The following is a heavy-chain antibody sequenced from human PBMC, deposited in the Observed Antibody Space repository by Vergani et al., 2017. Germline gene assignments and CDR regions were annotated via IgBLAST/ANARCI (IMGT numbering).Heavy chain of an antibody. CDR3: ASAVYWFDP. CDR1: GYSISSGYY. V-gene: IGHV4-38-2*01. Sequence: QVQLQESGPGLVKPSETLSLTCAVSGYSISSGYYWGWIRQPPGKGLEWIGSIYHSGSTYYNPSLKSRVTISVDTSKIRFSRKLSSVTAADTYVYYGASAVYWFDPWGQGTLVTVSS. CDR2: IYHSGST. D-gene: IGHD6-19*01. J-gene: IGHJ5*02.